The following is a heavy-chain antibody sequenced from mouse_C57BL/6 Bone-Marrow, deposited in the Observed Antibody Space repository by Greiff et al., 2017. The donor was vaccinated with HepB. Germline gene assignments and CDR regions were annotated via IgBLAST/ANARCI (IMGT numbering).Heavy chain of an antibody. D-gene: IGHD1-1*01. CDR3: ARRQDTTVMDD. V-gene: IGHV1-63*01. CDR2: IYPGGGYT. J-gene: IGHJ4*01. CDR1: GYTFTNYW. Sequence: VQLQQSGAELVRPGTSVKMSCKASGYTFTNYWIGWAKQRPGHGLEWIGDIYPGGGYTNYNEKFKGKATLTADKSSSTAYMQFSSLTSEDSAIYYCARRQDTTVMDDWGQGTSVTVSS.